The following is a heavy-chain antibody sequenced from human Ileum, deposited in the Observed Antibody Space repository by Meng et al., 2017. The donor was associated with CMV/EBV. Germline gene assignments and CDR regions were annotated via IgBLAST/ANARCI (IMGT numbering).Heavy chain of an antibody. CDR3: ARPISGWSPLVY. V-gene: IGHV3-23*01. CDR1: EFTSGDYA. D-gene: IGHD6-19*01. Sequence: LGCGGGLVQPGGSRRLSCTVSEFTSGDYAMTWVRQAPGKGLEWVSSISGSGASTYYADSVNGRFSLSRDNSKNTVSLQMNSLRAEDTAVYYCARPISGWSPLVYWGQGTLVTVSS. CDR2: ISGSGAST. J-gene: IGHJ4*02.